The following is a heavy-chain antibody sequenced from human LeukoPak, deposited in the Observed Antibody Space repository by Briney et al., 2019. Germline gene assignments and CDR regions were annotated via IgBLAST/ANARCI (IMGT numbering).Heavy chain of an antibody. J-gene: IGHJ3*02. D-gene: IGHD5-24*01. CDR3: ARGLRWLQLSPESHLDAFDI. Sequence: SETLSLTCTVSGGSISSSSYYWGWIRQPPGKGLEWIGEIYHSGSTNYNPSLKSRVTISVDKSKNQFTLKLSSVTAADTAVYYCARGLRWLQLSPESHLDAFDIWGQGTMVTVSS. V-gene: IGHV4-39*06. CDR2: IYHSGST. CDR1: GGSISSSSYY.